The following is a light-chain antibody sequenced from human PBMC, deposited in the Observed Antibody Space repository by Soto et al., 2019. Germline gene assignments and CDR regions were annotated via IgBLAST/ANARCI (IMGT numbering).Light chain of an antibody. J-gene: IGKJ1*01. CDR2: DAS. CDR1: QSISSW. Sequence: DIQMTQSPSTLSASVGDTVTITCRASQSISSWLAWYQQKPGKAPKLLMFDASNLESGVPSRFSGSGSGTDFTLTISSLQPDDFSTYYCQQYSSNPRTFGPGTRVEI. CDR3: QQYSSNPRT. V-gene: IGKV1-5*01.